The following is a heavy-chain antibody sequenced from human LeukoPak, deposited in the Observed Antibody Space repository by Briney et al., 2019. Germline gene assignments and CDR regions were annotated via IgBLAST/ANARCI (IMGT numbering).Heavy chain of an antibody. J-gene: IGHJ4*02. D-gene: IGHD2-15*01. CDR2: ISGRGDYT. CDR3: AKDLRVARL. Sequence: GGSLRLSCAASGFTVSSNYMNWVRQAPGKGLEWVSTISGRGDYTYYADSVKGRFTISRDNSKNTLFLRMNSLRAEDTAIYYCAKDLRVARLWGQGTLVTVSS. CDR1: GFTVSSNY. V-gene: IGHV3-23*01.